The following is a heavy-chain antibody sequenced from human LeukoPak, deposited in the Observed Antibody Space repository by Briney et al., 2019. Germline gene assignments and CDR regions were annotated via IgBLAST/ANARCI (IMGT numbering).Heavy chain of an antibody. CDR2: ISNSGST. CDR3: ARLGMITFGGVIVDDY. CDR1: GGSTSSYY. D-gene: IGHD3-16*02. Sequence: SETLSLTCTVSGGSTSSYYWSWLRQPPGKGLEWVAYISNSGSTYYTPSLKSRVTMSEDTSKNQFSLKLSSVTAADTAVYYCARLGMITFGGVIVDDYWGQGTLVTVSS. J-gene: IGHJ4*02. V-gene: IGHV4-59*12.